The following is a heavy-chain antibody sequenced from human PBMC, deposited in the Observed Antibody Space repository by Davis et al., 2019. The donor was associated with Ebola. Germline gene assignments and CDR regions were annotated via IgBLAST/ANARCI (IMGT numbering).Heavy chain of an antibody. CDR1: GDSVSSNSAA. V-gene: IGHV6-1*01. J-gene: IGHJ5*02. CDR2: TYYRSKWYN. CDR3: ARLNWALGIPGWFDP. Sequence: SQTLSLTCAISGDSVSSNSAAWNWIRQSPSRGLEWLGRTYYRSKWYNDYAVSVKSRITINPDTSKNQFSLKLTSVTAADTAMYHCARLNWALGIPGWFDPWGQGTLVSVSS. D-gene: IGHD7-27*01.